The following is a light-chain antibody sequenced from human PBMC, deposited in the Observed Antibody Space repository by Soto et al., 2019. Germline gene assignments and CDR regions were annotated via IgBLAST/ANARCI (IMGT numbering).Light chain of an antibody. CDR3: QQYGVSPMYT. CDR1: QSVRDSR. Sequence: EIVLTQSPGTLSLSPGERATLSCRASQSVRDSRLAWYQQKPGQGPRLLIYNAFSRVTGIPDRFSGSGSGTDLTLTISRLEPEDFALYYCQQYGVSPMYTFGQGTKLEVK. V-gene: IGKV3-20*01. J-gene: IGKJ2*01. CDR2: NAF.